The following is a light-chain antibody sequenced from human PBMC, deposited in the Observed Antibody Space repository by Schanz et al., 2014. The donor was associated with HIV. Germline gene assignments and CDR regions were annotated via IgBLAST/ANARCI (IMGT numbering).Light chain of an antibody. CDR1: QTIGRL. J-gene: IGKJ2*01. CDR3: QQCDTYPYT. CDR2: QAS. Sequence: QLPQSPSTVSASVGDRVTITCRASQTIGRLLAWYQQRPGRAPNLLIYQASALETGVPSRFSGSGSGTEFTLTISGLQPDDFATYYCQQCDTYPYTFGQGTKLDIK. V-gene: IGKV1-5*03.